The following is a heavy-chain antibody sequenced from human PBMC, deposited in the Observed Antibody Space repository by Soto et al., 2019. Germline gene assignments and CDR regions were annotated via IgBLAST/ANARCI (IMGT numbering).Heavy chain of an antibody. J-gene: IGHJ4*02. Sequence: QVQLVESGGGVVQPGRSLRLSCAASGFTFSSYAMHWVRQAPGKGLEWVAVISYDGSNKYYADSVKGRFTISRDNSKNTLDLQMNSLRADDTAVYYCASDTAFDYWGQGTLVTVSS. CDR1: GFTFSSYA. V-gene: IGHV3-30-3*01. CDR3: ASDTAFDY. CDR2: ISYDGSNK. D-gene: IGHD2-21*02.